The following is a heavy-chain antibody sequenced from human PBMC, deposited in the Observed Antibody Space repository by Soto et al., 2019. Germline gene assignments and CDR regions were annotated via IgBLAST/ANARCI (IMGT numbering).Heavy chain of an antibody. D-gene: IGHD2-2*01. Sequence: PGESLKISFKGSGYSFTSYWIGWVRQMPGKGLEWMGIIYPGDSDTRYSPSFQGQVTISADKSISTAYLQWSSLKALDTAMYYCARHLVPAAKHYYYYYGMDIWGQGTTVTVSS. CDR1: GYSFTSYW. V-gene: IGHV5-51*01. CDR2: IYPGDSDT. CDR3: ARHLVPAAKHYYYYYGMDI. J-gene: IGHJ6*02.